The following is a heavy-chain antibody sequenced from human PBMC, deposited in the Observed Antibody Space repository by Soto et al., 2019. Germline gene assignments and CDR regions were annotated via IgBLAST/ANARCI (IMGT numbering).Heavy chain of an antibody. V-gene: IGHV1-69*12. Sequence: QVQLVQSGAEVKKPGSSVKVSCKASGGTFSSYAISWVRQAPGQGLEWMGGIIPIFGTVNYAQKFQGRVTITADESTSTVYMELSSLRSEDTAVYYCARGNXRWLQLWYFDLWGRGTLVTVSS. CDR2: IIPIFGTV. D-gene: IGHD5-12*01. CDR3: ARGNXRWLQLWYFDL. J-gene: IGHJ2*01. CDR1: GGTFSSYA.